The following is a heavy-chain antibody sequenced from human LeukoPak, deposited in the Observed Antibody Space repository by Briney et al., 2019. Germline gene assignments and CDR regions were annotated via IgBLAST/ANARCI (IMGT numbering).Heavy chain of an antibody. CDR2: IHYNGKI. CDR1: GFSVSGKF. CDR3: ASGDGYLQPY. D-gene: IGHD2-21*01. Sequence: GSLRLSCAASGFSVSGKFMSWVRQAPGKGLEWVSIIHYNGKIRYAGSVGGRYTIYRDDSENTLFLQMNSLRVDDTAVYFCASGDGYLQPYWGQGTLVTVSS. J-gene: IGHJ4*02. V-gene: IGHV3-53*01.